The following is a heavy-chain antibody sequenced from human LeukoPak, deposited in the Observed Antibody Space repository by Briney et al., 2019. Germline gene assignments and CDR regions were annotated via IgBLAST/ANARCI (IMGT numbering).Heavy chain of an antibody. Sequence: GGSLRLSCAASGFTFSSYWMSWVRQAPGKGLEWVANIKQDGSEKHYVDSVKGRFTVSRDNAKNSLFLQMNSLRAEDTAVYYCVRGRGGLEELMWYSYFYMDAWGKGTTVTVSS. V-gene: IGHV3-7*01. D-gene: IGHD6-25*01. J-gene: IGHJ6*03. CDR3: VRGRGGLEELMWYSYFYMDA. CDR2: IKQDGSEK. CDR1: GFTFSSYW.